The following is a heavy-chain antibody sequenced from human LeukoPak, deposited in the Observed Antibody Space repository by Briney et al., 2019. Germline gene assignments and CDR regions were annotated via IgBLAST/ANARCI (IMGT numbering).Heavy chain of an antibody. CDR1: GFTFDDYA. J-gene: IGHJ3*02. D-gene: IGHD3-9*01. CDR3: ANDIGDILTGFGAFDI. V-gene: IGHV3-9*01. CDR2: ISWNSGSI. Sequence: GGSLRLSCAAAGFTFDDYAMHWVRQAPGKGLEWVSGISWNSGSIGCADSVKGRFTISRDNAKNSLYLQMNSLRAEDTALYYCANDIGDILTGFGAFDIWGQGTMVTVSS.